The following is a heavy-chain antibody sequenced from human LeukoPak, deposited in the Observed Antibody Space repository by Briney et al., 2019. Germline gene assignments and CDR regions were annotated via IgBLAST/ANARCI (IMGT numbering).Heavy chain of an antibody. D-gene: IGHD1-26*01. V-gene: IGHV3-15*01. J-gene: IGHJ4*02. CDR1: GFTFSSSW. Sequence: GSLRLSCAASGFTFSSSWMAWVRQAPGKGLEWVGRIKSKTDGGTTDYAAPVKGRFTISRDDSKNTLYLQMNSLKTEDTAVYYCTTDRSTWGYYFDYWGQGALVTVSS. CDR2: IKSKTDGGTT. CDR3: TTDRSTWGYYFDY.